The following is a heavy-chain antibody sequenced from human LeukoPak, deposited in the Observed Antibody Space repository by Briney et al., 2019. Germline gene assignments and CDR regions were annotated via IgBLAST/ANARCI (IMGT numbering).Heavy chain of an antibody. J-gene: IGHJ3*02. CDR2: IYPGDSDT. D-gene: IGHD4-17*01. Sequence: GESLKISCKGSGYSFTNYWIGWVRQVPGKGLEWMGIIYPGDSDTRYSPSFQGQVTISADKSISTAYLQWSSLKASDTAMYYCARSGDYDDHAFDIWGQGTMVTASS. CDR3: ARSGDYDDHAFDI. V-gene: IGHV5-51*01. CDR1: GYSFTNYW.